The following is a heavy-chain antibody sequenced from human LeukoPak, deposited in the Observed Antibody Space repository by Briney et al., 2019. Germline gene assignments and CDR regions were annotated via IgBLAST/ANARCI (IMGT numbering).Heavy chain of an antibody. V-gene: IGHV4-59*08. CDR2: IYYSGST. CDR1: GGSISSHY. Sequence: SETLSLTCIVSGGSISSHYWSWIRQPPGKGLEWIGWIYYSGSTTYNPSLKSRVTISVDTSKNQFSLKLSSVTAADTAVYYCARRRYYGSGSYSPHYYYGMDVWGQGTTVTVSS. CDR3: ARRRYYGSGSYSPHYYYGMDV. D-gene: IGHD3-10*01. J-gene: IGHJ6*02.